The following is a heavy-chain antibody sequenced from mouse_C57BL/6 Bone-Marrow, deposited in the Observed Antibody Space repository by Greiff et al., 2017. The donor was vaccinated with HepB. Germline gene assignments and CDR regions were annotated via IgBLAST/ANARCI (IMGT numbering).Heavy chain of an antibody. CDR3: ARRSSRYYYAMDY. J-gene: IGHJ4*01. Sequence: EVQRVESGPGLVKPSQSLSLTCSVTGYSITSGYYWNWIRQFPGNKLEWMGYISYDGSNNYNPSLKNRISITRDTSKNQFFLKLNSVTTEDTATYYCARRSSRYYYAMDYWGQGTSVTVSS. CDR2: ISYDGSN. CDR1: GYSITSGYY. D-gene: IGHD1-1*01. V-gene: IGHV3-6*01.